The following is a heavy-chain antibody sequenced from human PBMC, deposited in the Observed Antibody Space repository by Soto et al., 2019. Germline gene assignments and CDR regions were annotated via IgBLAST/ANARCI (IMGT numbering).Heavy chain of an antibody. CDR3: AKDYHSTGWDAAFDY. Sequence: PGGSLRLSCAASGFTFSNYWMHWVRQAPGKGLVWVSRIYSDGRGPMYADSVKGRFTISRDTSRNQFSLKLYSVTAADTAVYYCAKDYHSTGWDAAFDYWGQGTLVTVSS. V-gene: IGHV3-74*03. CDR2: IYSDGRGP. D-gene: IGHD6-19*01. J-gene: IGHJ4*02. CDR1: GFTFSNYW.